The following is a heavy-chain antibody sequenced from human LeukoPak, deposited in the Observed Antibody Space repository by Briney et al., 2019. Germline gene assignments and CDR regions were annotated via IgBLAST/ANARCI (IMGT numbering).Heavy chain of an antibody. Sequence: GGSLRLSCAASGFTFSSYGMHWVRQAPGKGLEWVAVIWYDGSNKYYADSVKGRFTISRDNSKNTLYLQMNSLRAEDTAVYYCARDGGVGGSYFEGAFDIWGQGTVVTVSS. CDR2: IWYDGSNK. V-gene: IGHV3-33*01. J-gene: IGHJ3*02. CDR3: ARDGGVGGSYFEGAFDI. CDR1: GFTFSSYG. D-gene: IGHD1-26*01.